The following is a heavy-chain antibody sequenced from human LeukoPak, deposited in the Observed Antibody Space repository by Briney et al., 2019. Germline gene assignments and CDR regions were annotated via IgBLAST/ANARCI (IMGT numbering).Heavy chain of an antibody. CDR3: APDLRGSAWSLDD. CDR2: ISSSSYI. D-gene: IGHD6-13*01. V-gene: IGHV3-21*04. CDR1: GFTFSNYN. J-gene: IGHJ4*02. Sequence: PGGSLRLSCAASGFTFSNYNMNWVRQAPGKGLEWVSSISSSSYIYYADSVKGRLTISRDNTKNSLYLQMDGLRAEDTAIYYCAPDLRGSAWSLDDWGQGTLVTVSS.